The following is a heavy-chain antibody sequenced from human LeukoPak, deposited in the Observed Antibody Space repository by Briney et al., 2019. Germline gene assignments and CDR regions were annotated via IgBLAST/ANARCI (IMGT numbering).Heavy chain of an antibody. CDR3: AKGYDPG. Sequence: GGSLRLSCAATGFTFSGYWMTWVRQAPGKGLEWVANINQDGSEKHYLGSVKGRFTISRDNAKNSVYLQMNSLSAEDTAVCYCAKGYDPGGGQGTLVTVSS. V-gene: IGHV3-7*01. CDR2: INQDGSEK. CDR1: GFTFSGYW. D-gene: IGHD3-3*01. J-gene: IGHJ4*02.